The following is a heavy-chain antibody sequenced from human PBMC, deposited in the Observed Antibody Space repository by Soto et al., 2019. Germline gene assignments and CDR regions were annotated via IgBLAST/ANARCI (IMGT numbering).Heavy chain of an antibody. CDR1: GDSISTVDYF. Sequence: QVQLLESGPGLVKPSQTLSLTCSVSGDSISTVDYFWAWIRQPPGQALEYIEYIYKSATTYYNPSFESRVAISLDTSKSQFSLNVTSVTAADTAVYFCARGRYCLTGRCFPNWFDSWGQGTLVTVSS. CDR3: ARGRYCLTGRCFPNWFDS. D-gene: IGHD2-15*01. J-gene: IGHJ5*01. CDR2: IYKSATT. V-gene: IGHV4-30-4*01.